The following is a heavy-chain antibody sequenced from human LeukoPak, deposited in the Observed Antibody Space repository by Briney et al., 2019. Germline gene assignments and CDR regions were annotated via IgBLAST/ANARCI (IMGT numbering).Heavy chain of an antibody. V-gene: IGHV3-33*01. CDR1: GFTFSSYG. Sequence: GRSLRLSCAASGFTFSSYGMHWVRQAPGKGLEWVAVIWYDGSNKYYAGSVKGRFTISRDNSKNTLYLQMNSLRAEDTAVYYCASDVDTAMVNWGQGTLVTVSS. D-gene: IGHD5-18*01. CDR3: ASDVDTAMVN. J-gene: IGHJ4*02. CDR2: IWYDGSNK.